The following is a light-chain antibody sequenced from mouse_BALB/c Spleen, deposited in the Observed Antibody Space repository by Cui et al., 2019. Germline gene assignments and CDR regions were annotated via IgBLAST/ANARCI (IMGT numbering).Light chain of an antibody. V-gene: IGKV12-98*01. CDR2: AAT. CDR1: QTLGTW. Sequence: SQMTPSPASQSASLGVSVTITCLASQTLGTWLAWYQQKPWKSPQLLIYAATSLADGVPSRFSGSGSGTKFSLKISSLQAEDFVSYYCQQHYSTPYTFGGGTKLEIK. CDR3: QQHYSTPYT. J-gene: IGKJ2*01.